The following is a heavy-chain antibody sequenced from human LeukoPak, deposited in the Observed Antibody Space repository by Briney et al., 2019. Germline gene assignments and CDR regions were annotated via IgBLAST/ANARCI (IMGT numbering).Heavy chain of an antibody. Sequence: GESLKISCKGSGYSFTSCWIGWVRQMPGKGLEWMGIIYPGDSDTRYSPSFQGQVTISADKSISTAYLQWSSLKASDTAMYYCARQGAYYDSSGFFDYWGQGTLVTVSS. CDR2: IYPGDSDT. D-gene: IGHD3-22*01. J-gene: IGHJ4*02. V-gene: IGHV5-51*01. CDR3: ARQGAYYDSSGFFDY. CDR1: GYSFTSCW.